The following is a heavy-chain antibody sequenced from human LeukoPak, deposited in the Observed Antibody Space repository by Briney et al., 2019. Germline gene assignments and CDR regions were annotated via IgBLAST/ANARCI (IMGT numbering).Heavy chain of an antibody. CDR3: ARDIRAWDIVVVPAAPRFDP. CDR1: GGIFSNYA. J-gene: IGHJ5*02. V-gene: IGHV1-69*13. CDR2: IIAIFGTV. D-gene: IGHD2-2*01. Sequence: SVKVSCKASGGIFSNYAISWVRQAPGQGLEWMGGIIAIFGTVNYAQNFQGRVTITADESTSTAYMELSSLRSEDTAVYFCARDIRAWDIVVVPAAPRFDPWGQGTLVTVSS.